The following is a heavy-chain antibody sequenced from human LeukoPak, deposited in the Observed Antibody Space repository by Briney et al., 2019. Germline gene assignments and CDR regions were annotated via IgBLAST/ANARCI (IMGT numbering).Heavy chain of an antibody. V-gene: IGHV1-69*04. CDR2: IIPILGIA. Sequence: GASVKVSCKASGYTFTSYGISWVRQAPGQGLEWMGRIIPILGIANYAQKFQGRVTITADKSTSTAYMELSSLRSEDTAVYYCATAEISSGYYRAEYFQHWGQGTLVTVSS. CDR1: GYTFTSYG. J-gene: IGHJ1*01. CDR3: ATAEISSGYYRAEYFQH. D-gene: IGHD3-22*01.